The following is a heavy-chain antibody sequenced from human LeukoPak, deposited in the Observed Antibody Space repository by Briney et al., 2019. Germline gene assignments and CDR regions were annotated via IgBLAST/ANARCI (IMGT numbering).Heavy chain of an antibody. D-gene: IGHD1-7*01. CDR3: AKDFYPLGNYVIYFDY. J-gene: IGHJ4*02. Sequence: GGSLRLSCAASGFTFGSYAMSWVRQAPGKGLEWVSTISGSAISTYYADSVKGRFTIPRDNSKNTLYPQMNSLRPEDTAVYYCAKDFYPLGNYVIYFDYWGQGTLVTVSS. CDR2: ISGSAIST. CDR1: GFTFGSYA. V-gene: IGHV3-23*01.